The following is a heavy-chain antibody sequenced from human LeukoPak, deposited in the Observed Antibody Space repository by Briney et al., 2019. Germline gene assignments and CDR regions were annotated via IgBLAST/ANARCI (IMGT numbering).Heavy chain of an antibody. J-gene: IGHJ4*02. D-gene: IGHD2-2*01. Sequence: SETLSLTCTVSGGSISSYYWSWIRQPPGKGLEWIGYIYYSGSTNYNPSLKSRVTISVDTSKNQFSLKLSSVTAADTAVYYCARAQSPHPLGYCSSTSCRHYFDYWGQGTLVTVSS. CDR2: IYYSGST. CDR3: ARAQSPHPLGYCSSTSCRHYFDY. V-gene: IGHV4-59*01. CDR1: GGSISSYY.